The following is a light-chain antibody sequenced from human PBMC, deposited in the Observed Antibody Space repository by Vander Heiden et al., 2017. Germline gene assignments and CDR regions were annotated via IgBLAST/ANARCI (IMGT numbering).Light chain of an antibody. V-gene: IGKV1-5*03. CDR1: QSISSW. CDR3: QQYNSDSPAWT. J-gene: IGKJ1*01. Sequence: DIQMTQSPSTLSASVGDRVTITCRASQSISSWLAWYQQKPGKAPKLLIYKASSLESGVPSRFSGSGSGTEFTLTISSLQPDDFATYYCQQYNSDSPAWTFGQGTKVEIK. CDR2: KAS.